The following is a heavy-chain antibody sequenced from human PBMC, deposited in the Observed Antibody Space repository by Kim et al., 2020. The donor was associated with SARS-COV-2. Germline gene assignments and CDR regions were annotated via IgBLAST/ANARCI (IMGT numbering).Heavy chain of an antibody. D-gene: IGHD5-12*01. Sequence: SETLSLTCTVSGGSINNYYWSWIRHPLGKGLEWIGYMFYSGSTNYNPSLKSRVTMSVDTSKNQFSLNLTSVTPADTAVYYCARGGVATIWSYWGQGTLV. J-gene: IGHJ4*02. V-gene: IGHV4-59*01. CDR3: ARGGVATIWSY. CDR2: MFYSGST. CDR1: GGSINNYY.